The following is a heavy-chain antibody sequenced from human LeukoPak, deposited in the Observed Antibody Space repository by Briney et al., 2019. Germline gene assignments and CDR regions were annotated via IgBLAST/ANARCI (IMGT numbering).Heavy chain of an antibody. V-gene: IGHV3-23*01. D-gene: IGHD1-26*01. CDR1: GIIFSNFA. CDR3: AKDYEPLVGVHRWGDWFDP. CDR2: ITGTSGRT. Sequence: GGSLRLSCEVSGIIFSNFAMAWVRQAPGKGLEWVSLITGTSGRTYYAASVKGRFTISRDNSKNTVYLQMTSLRPEDTALYYCAKDYEPLVGVHRWGDWFDPWGQGTLVTVSS. J-gene: IGHJ5*02.